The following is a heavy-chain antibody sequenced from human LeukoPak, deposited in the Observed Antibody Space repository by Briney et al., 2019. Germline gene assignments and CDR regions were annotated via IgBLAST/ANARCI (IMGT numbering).Heavy chain of an antibody. J-gene: IGHJ4*02. CDR3: AKDTRTVFGVASHYFDY. CDR2: ISGSGGST. CDR1: GFTFSSYA. D-gene: IGHD3-3*01. Sequence: QTGGSLRLSCAASGFTFSSYAMSWVRQAPEKGLEWVSAISGSGGSTYYADSVKGRFTISRDNSKNTLYLQMNSLRAEDTAVYYCAKDTRTVFGVASHYFDYWGQGTLVTVSS. V-gene: IGHV3-23*01.